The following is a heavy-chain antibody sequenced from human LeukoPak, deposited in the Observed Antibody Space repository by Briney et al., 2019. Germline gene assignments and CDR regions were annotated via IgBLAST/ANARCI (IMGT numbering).Heavy chain of an antibody. CDR3: ARLGYCSSTSCSGRWSDP. CDR2: IYSGGST. V-gene: IGHV3-53*01. CDR1: GFTVSSNY. D-gene: IGHD2-2*01. Sequence: GGSLRLSCAASGFTVSSNYMSWVRQAPGKGLEWVSVIYSGGSTYYADSVKGRFTISRDNAKNSLYLQMNSLRAEDTAVYYCARLGYCSSTSCSGRWSDPWGQGTLVTVSS. J-gene: IGHJ5*02.